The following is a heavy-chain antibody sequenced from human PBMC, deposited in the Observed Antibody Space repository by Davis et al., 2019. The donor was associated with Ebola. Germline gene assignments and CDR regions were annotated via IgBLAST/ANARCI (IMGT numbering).Heavy chain of an antibody. J-gene: IGHJ3*01. Sequence: KVSCKASGYSFKSYWIGWVRQKPGKGLEWMGIIYPDDSDRRNSPSFQGQVTISVDKSIGTAYLQWRSLKASDTAMYYCARRFAGYYPSSGYPSNYAFDLWGQGTMVTVSS. V-gene: IGHV5-51*01. CDR3: ARRFAGYYPSSGYPSNYAFDL. CDR1: GYSFKSYW. CDR2: IYPDDSDR. D-gene: IGHD3-22*01.